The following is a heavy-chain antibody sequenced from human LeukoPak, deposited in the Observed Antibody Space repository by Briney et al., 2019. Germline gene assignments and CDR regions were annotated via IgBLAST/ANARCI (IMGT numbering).Heavy chain of an antibody. CDR2: ISAYNGNT. CDR1: GYTFSTYG. D-gene: IGHD5-18*01. V-gene: IGHV1-18*01. J-gene: IGHJ6*03. CDR3: ARAGFRAMAPVYYYYMDV. Sequence: GASVKVSCKASGYTFSTYGITWVRQAPGQGLEWMGWISAYNGNTNYAQKFQGRVTMTRDTSISTAYMELSRLRSDDTAVYYCARAGFRAMAPVYYYYMDVWGKGTTVTVSS.